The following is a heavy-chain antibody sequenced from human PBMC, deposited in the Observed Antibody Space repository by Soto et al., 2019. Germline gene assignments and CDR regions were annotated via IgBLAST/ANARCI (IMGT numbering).Heavy chain of an antibody. V-gene: IGHV4-31*03. D-gene: IGHD3-10*01. CDR1: GGSISSGGYY. CDR3: ARDRRFGEVDYYYGMDV. CDR2: IYYSGST. Sequence: QVQLQESGPGLVKPSQTLSLTCTVSGGSISSGGYYWSWIRQHPGKGLEWIGYIYYSGSTYYNPSLKSRVTISVHTSKNQFSLKLSSVTAADTAVYYCARDRRFGEVDYYYGMDVWGQGTTVTVSS. J-gene: IGHJ6*02.